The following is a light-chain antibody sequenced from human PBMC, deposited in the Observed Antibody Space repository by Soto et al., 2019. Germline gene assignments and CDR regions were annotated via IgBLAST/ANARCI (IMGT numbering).Light chain of an antibody. CDR1: QSVNSD. CDR3: QQYNNWPPYT. Sequence: EIVLTQSPSTLSVSPLNRSTLSCRASQSVNSDLAWYQQKPGQAPRLLIYGASTRATGTPTRFSGSGSGTEFTLTISSLQSEDFAVYYCQQYNNWPPYTFGQGTKVDIK. V-gene: IGKV3-15*01. CDR2: GAS. J-gene: IGKJ2*01.